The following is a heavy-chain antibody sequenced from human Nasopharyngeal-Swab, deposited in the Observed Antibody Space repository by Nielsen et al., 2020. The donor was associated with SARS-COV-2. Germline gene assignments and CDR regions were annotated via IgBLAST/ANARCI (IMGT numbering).Heavy chain of an antibody. V-gene: IGHV7-4-1*01. Sequence: ASVKVSCKASGYTFTSYAMNWVRQAPGQGLEWMGWINTNTGNPTYAQGFTGRFVFSLDTSVSTAYLQICSLKAEDTAVYYCAGDISSYGSFGYYYYYGMDVWGQGTTVTVSS. CDR1: GYTFTSYA. J-gene: IGHJ6*02. D-gene: IGHD5-18*01. CDR3: AGDISSYGSFGYYYYYGMDV. CDR2: INTNTGNP.